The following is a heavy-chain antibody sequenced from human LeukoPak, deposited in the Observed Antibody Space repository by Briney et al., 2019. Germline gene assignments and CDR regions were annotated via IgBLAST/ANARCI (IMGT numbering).Heavy chain of an antibody. CDR1: GGSIRSYH. CDR3: ARDPGQQLGFDY. V-gene: IGHV4-59*12. D-gene: IGHD6-13*01. Sequence: SETLSLTCTVSGGSIRSYHWSWIRQPPGKGLEWIGYIYHSGSTYYNPSLKSRVTISVDRSKNQFSLKLSSVTAADTAVYYCARDPGQQLGFDYWGQGTLVTVSS. J-gene: IGHJ4*02. CDR2: IYHSGST.